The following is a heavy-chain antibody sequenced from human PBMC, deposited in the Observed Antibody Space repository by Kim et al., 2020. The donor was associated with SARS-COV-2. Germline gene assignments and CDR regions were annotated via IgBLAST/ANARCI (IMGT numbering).Heavy chain of an antibody. V-gene: IGHV4-59*08. D-gene: IGHD3-9*01. J-gene: IGHJ3*02. CDR3: ATSVKSTISDAFDI. Sequence: SETLSLTCTVSGGSISSYYWSWIRQPPGKGLEWIGYIYYSGSTNYNPSLKSRVTISVDTSKNQFSLKLSSVTAADTAVYYCATSVKSTISDAFDIWGQGTMVTVSS. CDR2: IYYSGST. CDR1: GGSISSYY.